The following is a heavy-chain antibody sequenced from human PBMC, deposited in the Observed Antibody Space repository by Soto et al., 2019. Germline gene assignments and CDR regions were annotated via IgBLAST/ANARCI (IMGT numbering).Heavy chain of an antibody. CDR2: IYYSGST. Sequence: SETLSLTCTVSGGSISSFFWSWIRQPPGKGLEWIGYIYYSGSTKYNPSLKSRVTISVDTSKNQFSLKLTSVTAADTAVYYCARVIGGWYEHDYWGQGTLVTV. CDR3: ARVIGGWYEHDY. D-gene: IGHD6-19*01. CDR1: GGSISSFF. V-gene: IGHV4-59*01. J-gene: IGHJ4*02.